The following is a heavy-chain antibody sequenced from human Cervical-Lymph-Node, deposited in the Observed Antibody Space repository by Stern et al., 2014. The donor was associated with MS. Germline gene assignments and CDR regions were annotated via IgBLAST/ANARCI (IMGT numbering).Heavy chain of an antibody. CDR2: LDPDQGEP. V-gene: IGHV1-24*01. D-gene: IGHD2-21*02. J-gene: IGHJ6*02. CDR3: ATHRGRVTYYYGMDV. Sequence: VQLVESGAEVKKPGASVKVSCEVSGYTLSEISMHWVRQAPGKGLEWMGGLDPDQGEPRYSQKFQGRVTIAEDKSTDTAYMELSSLRSEYTAVYYCATHRGRVTYYYGMDVWGQGTTVTVSS. CDR1: GYTLSEIS.